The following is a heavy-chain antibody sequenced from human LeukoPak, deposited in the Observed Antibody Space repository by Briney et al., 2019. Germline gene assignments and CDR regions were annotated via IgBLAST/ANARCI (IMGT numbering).Heavy chain of an antibody. Sequence: PGGSLRLSCAVSGFTFSNYVMSWVRQAPGMGLEWVSTISGSGGRTNYADSVEGRFIISRDNSKNTLYLQMNSLRAEDTAVYYCARGEGYCSSTSCEAFGDYWGQGTLVTVSS. J-gene: IGHJ4*02. CDR1: GFTFSNYV. D-gene: IGHD2-2*01. CDR3: ARGEGYCSSTSCEAFGDY. V-gene: IGHV3-23*01. CDR2: ISGSGGRT.